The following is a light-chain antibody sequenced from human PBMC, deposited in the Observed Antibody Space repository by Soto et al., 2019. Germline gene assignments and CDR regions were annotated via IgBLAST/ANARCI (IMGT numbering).Light chain of an antibody. Sequence: EIVMTQSPATLRLSTGETAILSCRASQSVRKNLAWYQQKPVQAPRXLIYGTSNRATGIPDRISGSRSGTEFTLTISSLQSEDFGVYYCQQFDDWPTFGQGTKVDIK. CDR2: GTS. CDR3: QQFDDWPT. J-gene: IGKJ1*01. CDR1: QSVRKN. V-gene: IGKV3-15*01.